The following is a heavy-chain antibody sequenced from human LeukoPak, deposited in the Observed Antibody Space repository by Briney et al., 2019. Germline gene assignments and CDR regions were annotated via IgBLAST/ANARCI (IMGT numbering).Heavy chain of an antibody. CDR2: IGGTGVDT. J-gene: IGHJ4*02. CDR1: GFTFSPFT. CDR3: ARETRVRWTDY. Sequence: GGSLRLSCVASGFTFSPFTMSWVRQAPGKGLEWVSAIGGTGVDTDYADSVKGRFTISRDNAKNSLYLQMNSLRAEDTAVYYCARETRVRWTDYWGQGILVTVSS. D-gene: IGHD5-24*01. V-gene: IGHV3-23*01.